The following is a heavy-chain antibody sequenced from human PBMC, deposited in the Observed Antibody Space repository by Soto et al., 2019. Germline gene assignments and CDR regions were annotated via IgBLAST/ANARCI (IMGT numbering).Heavy chain of an antibody. Sequence: QVQLVESGGGVIQPGTSLSLSCASSGFTFRSFGMYWVRQAPGKGLEWVAVVSYDGNHKYYADSVKGRFTVSRDNAKNXVSMQMNSRRGEGKAVDYCAKDAGQRVVPPCGMDVWGQGTPVAVSS. CDR1: GFTFRSFG. V-gene: IGHV3-30*18. CDR3: AKDAGQRVVPPCGMDV. J-gene: IGHJ6*02. CDR2: VSYDGNHK. D-gene: IGHD6-25*01.